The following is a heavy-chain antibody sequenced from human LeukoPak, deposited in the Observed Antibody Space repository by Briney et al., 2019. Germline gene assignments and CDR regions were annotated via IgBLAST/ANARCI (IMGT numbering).Heavy chain of an antibody. D-gene: IGHD2-21*02. Sequence: PSETLSLTCTVSGASMTTYYWSWIRQPPGKGLEWIGYIYYSGSTYYNPSLKSRVTISVDTSKNQFSLKLSSVTAADTAVYYCARTVVVTAIPDYWGQGTLVTVSS. V-gene: IGHV4-59*06. CDR3: ARTVVVTAIPDY. CDR1: GASMTTYY. J-gene: IGHJ4*02. CDR2: IYYSGST.